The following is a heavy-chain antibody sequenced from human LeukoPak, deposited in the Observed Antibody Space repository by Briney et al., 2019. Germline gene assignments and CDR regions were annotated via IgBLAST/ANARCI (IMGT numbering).Heavy chain of an antibody. CDR3: ARERAVPRYDSSGYYYGLEGDAFDI. CDR2: ISAYNGIT. Sequence: ASVKVSCKASGYTFTSYGISWVRQAPGQGLEWMGWISAYNGITNYAQKLQGRVTMTTDTSMSTAYMELRSLRSDDTAVYYCARERAVPRYDSSGYYYGLEGDAFDIWGQGTMVTVSS. V-gene: IGHV1-18*01. D-gene: IGHD3-22*01. J-gene: IGHJ3*02. CDR1: GYTFTSYG.